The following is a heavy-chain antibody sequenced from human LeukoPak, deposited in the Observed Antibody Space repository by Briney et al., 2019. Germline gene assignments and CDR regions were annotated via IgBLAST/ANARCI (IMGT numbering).Heavy chain of an antibody. CDR2: ITPSGGI. Sequence: ASVKVSCKASGYTFSNYDMNWVRQAPGQGLEWMGMITPSGGISYAQKFQGRVTMTRDMSTNTVYMELSSLRSEDTAVYYRARVDSTSPHELDYWGQGTLVTVSS. J-gene: IGHJ4*02. D-gene: IGHD3-22*01. CDR3: ARVDSTSPHELDY. CDR1: GYTFSNYD. V-gene: IGHV1-46*01.